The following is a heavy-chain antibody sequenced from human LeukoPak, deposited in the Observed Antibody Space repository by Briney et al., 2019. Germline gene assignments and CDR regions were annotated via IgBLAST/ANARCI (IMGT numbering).Heavy chain of an antibody. CDR2: ISSDGSNK. D-gene: IGHD2-15*01. CDR3: TETRGYCSGGSCFNFDY. CDR1: ELTFVNYF. J-gene: IGHJ4*02. Sequence: GGPRRLSWAPSELTFVNYFMHWSRKAPGKGLRWWAVISSDGSNKYYADSVKGRFTISRDNSKNTLYLQMNSLRAEDTAIYYCTETRGYCSGGSCFNFDYWGQGTLVTVSS. V-gene: IGHV3-30*18.